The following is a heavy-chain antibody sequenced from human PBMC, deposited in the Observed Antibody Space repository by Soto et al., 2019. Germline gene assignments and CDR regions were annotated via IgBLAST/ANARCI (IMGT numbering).Heavy chain of an antibody. D-gene: IGHD6-13*01. J-gene: IGHJ5*02. CDR1: GYTFTSYG. Sequence: GASVKVSCKASGYTFTSYGISWVRQAPGQGLEWMGWISAYNGNTNYAQKLQGRVTMTTDTSTSTAYMELRSLRSDDTAVYYCARGIRYSISWYSQDNWFDPWGQATLITVYS. V-gene: IGHV1-18*04. CDR2: ISAYNGNT. CDR3: ARGIRYSISWYSQDNWFDP.